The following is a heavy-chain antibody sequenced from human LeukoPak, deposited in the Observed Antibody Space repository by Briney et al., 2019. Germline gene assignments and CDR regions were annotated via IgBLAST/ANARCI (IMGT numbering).Heavy chain of an antibody. CDR3: ARDIVPDSSGYYSPY. Sequence: GGSLRLSCAASGFTFSSYWMSWVRQAPGKGLEGVANIMQDGSEKYYVDSVKGRFTISRDNAKNSLYLQMNSLRAEDTAVYYCARDIVPDSSGYYSPYWGQGTLVTVSS. CDR2: IMQDGSEK. CDR1: GFTFSSYW. D-gene: IGHD3-22*01. V-gene: IGHV3-7*01. J-gene: IGHJ4*02.